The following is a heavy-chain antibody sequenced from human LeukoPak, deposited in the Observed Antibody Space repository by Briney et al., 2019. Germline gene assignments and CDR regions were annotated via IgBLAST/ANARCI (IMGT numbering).Heavy chain of an antibody. CDR1: GYTFTGYY. J-gene: IGHJ4*02. D-gene: IGHD1-26*01. CDR2: INPKSGGT. V-gene: IGHV1-2*02. Sequence: ASVKVSRKVYGYTFTGYYMHLVRQAPGQGLEWMGWINPKSGGTNYAQKFQGRVTMTRDTSISTAYMEFRRLRSDDSAVYYCAWSIVGATPIDFWGQETLVTVSS. CDR3: AWSIVGATPIDF.